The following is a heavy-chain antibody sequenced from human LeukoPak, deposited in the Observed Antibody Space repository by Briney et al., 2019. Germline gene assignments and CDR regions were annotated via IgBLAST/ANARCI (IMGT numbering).Heavy chain of an antibody. CDR2: IKSKTDGGTT. CDR3: TTPEGAAALRGSYGMDV. D-gene: IGHD2-2*01. V-gene: IGHV3-15*01. CDR1: GFTFNNAW. J-gene: IGHJ6*02. Sequence: GGSLRLSCAVSGFTFNNAWMSWVRQAPGKGLEWVGRIKSKTDGGTTDYAAPVKGRFTISRDDSKNTLYLQMNSLTTEDTAVYYCTTPEGAAALRGSYGMDVWGQGTTVTVSS.